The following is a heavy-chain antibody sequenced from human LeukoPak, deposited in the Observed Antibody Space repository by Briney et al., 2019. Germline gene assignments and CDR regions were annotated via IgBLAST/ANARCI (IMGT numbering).Heavy chain of an antibody. J-gene: IGHJ4*02. D-gene: IGHD3-10*01. CDR3: ARVLDYYGSGTYSFDY. V-gene: IGHV4-38-2*02. Sequence: SETLSLTCTVSGYSISSGHYWGWIRQPPGKGLEWIGSIYHSGSTFYNPSLKSRVTMSVDTSKNQFSLKVSSVIAADTAVYYCARVLDYYGSGTYSFDYWGQGTLVTVSS. CDR2: IYHSGST. CDR1: GYSISSGHY.